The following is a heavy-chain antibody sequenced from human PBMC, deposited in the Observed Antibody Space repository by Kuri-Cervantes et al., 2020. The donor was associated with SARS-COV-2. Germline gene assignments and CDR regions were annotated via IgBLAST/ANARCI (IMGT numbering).Heavy chain of an antibody. Sequence: ASVKVSCKAPETTFPNYDINWVRQATGQGLEWMGMVKTNSENTLYAQFFQGRVTMTRDTSTSTVYMELSSLTSEDTAIYYCYCAPKEGFDSWGQGTLVTVSS. CDR2: VKTNSENT. CDR3: YCAPKEGFDS. V-gene: IGHV1-8*01. J-gene: IGHJ4*02. D-gene: IGHD2-21*01. CDR1: ETTFPNYD.